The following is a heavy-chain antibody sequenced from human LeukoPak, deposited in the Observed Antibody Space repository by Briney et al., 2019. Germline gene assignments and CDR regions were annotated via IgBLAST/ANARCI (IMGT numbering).Heavy chain of an antibody. V-gene: IGHV1-2*02. Sequence: GASVTVSCKASGYAFTGYYMHWVRQAPGQGLEWMGWINPNSGGTNYAQKFQGRVTMTRDTSISTAYMELSRLRSDDTAVYYCARKGGDSSGWFTRIDYFDYWGQGTLVTVSS. CDR1: GYAFTGYY. CDR2: INPNSGGT. CDR3: ARKGGDSSGWFTRIDYFDY. D-gene: IGHD6-19*01. J-gene: IGHJ4*02.